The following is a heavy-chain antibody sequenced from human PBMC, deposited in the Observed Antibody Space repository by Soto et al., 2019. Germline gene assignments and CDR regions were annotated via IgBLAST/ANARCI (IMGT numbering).Heavy chain of an antibody. J-gene: IGHJ4*02. Sequence: SVKVSCKASGFTFTSSAMQWVRQARGQRLEWIGWIVVGSGNTNYAQKFQERVTITRDMSTSTAYMELSSLRSEDTAVYYCAAYVPQDCSGGSCYFPYFDYWGQGTLVTVSS. CDR2: IVVGSGNT. CDR1: GFTFTSSA. V-gene: IGHV1-58*02. D-gene: IGHD2-15*01. CDR3: AAYVPQDCSGGSCYFPYFDY.